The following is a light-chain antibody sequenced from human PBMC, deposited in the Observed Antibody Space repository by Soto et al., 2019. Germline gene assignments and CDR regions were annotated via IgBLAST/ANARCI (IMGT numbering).Light chain of an antibody. CDR1: SSDVGGYNY. Sequence: QSVLTQPPSASGSPGQSVAISCTGTSSDVGGYNYVSWYQQHPGKAPKLMIYEVSKRPSGVPDRFSGSKSGNTASLTVSGLQAEDEADYYCSSYAGIHIGFGTGTKVTVL. CDR3: SSYAGIHIG. J-gene: IGLJ1*01. CDR2: EVS. V-gene: IGLV2-8*01.